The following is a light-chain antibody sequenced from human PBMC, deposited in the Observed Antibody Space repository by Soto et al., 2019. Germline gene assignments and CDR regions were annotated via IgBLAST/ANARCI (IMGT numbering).Light chain of an antibody. J-gene: IGKJ2*01. CDR1: RSVSSY. V-gene: IGKV3-11*01. CDR2: VAS. Sequence: EIVLTQSPATLSLSPGERATLSCRASRSVSSYLAWYQQKPGQALRLLIYVASNRAAGIPARFSGSGSGTDFTLTISSLEPEDFALYYCQQGSNWYTFGQGTKLEIK. CDR3: QQGSNWYT.